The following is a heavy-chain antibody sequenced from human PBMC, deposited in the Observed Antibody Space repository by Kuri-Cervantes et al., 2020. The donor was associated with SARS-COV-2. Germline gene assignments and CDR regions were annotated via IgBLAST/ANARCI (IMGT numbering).Heavy chain of an antibody. CDR3: AKIFSPGDY. CDR2: ISGSGAST. V-gene: IGHV3-23*01. D-gene: IGHD3-3*01. CDR1: GFTFSSYA. Sequence: ETLSLTCAASGFTFSSYAMNWVRQAPGKGLEWVSAISGSGASTYYADSVKGRFTISRDNSKNTLYLQMNSLRAEDTAVYYCAKIFSPGDYWGQGTLVTVAS. J-gene: IGHJ4*02.